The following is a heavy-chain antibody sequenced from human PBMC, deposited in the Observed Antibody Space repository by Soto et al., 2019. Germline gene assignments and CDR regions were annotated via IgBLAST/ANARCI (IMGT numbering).Heavy chain of an antibody. CDR2: IVVASGQT. D-gene: IGHD2-15*01. CDR3: SADRPDIGVGWWV. J-gene: IGHJ6*02. V-gene: IGHV1-58*02. CDR1: GSGFISSG. Sequence: SVKVSCKASGSGFISSGIQWVRQAHGQRLEWIGWIVVASGQTNYAQNFRGRVAITRDTSTATAYIELTGLTSEDTAVYFCSADRPDIGVGWWVWGQGTTVTVS.